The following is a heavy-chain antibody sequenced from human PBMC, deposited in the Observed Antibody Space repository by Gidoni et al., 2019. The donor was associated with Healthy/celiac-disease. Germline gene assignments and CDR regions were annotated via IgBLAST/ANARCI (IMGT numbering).Heavy chain of an antibody. V-gene: IGHV3-21*01. CDR3: ASKVGDIVVVPAAISSWYFDL. Sequence: EVQLVESGGGLVKPGGSLRLSCAASGFPFSSYSMNWVRQAPGKGLEWVASISSSSSYIYYADSVKGRFTISRDNAKNSLYLQMNSLRAEDTAVYYCASKVGDIVVVPAAISSWYFDLWGRGTLVTVSS. D-gene: IGHD2-2*02. J-gene: IGHJ2*01. CDR1: GFPFSSYS. CDR2: ISSSSSYI.